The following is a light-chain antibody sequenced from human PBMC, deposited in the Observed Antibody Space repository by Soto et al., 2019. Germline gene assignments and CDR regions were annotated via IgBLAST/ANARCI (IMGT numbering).Light chain of an antibody. V-gene: IGLV1-40*01. CDR3: QSYDSSLSALYV. J-gene: IGLJ1*01. Sequence: QSVLTQPPSVSGAPGQSVTISCTGSSSNIGAGYEVHWYQQLPGTAPKLLIYGNNNRPSGVPDRFSGSKSATSASLAITGLRAEDEADYYCQSYDSSLSALYVFGTGTKVTVL. CDR1: SSNIGAGYE. CDR2: GNN.